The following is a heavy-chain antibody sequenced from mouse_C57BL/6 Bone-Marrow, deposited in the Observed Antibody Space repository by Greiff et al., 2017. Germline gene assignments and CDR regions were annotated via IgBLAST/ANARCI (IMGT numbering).Heavy chain of an antibody. Sequence: EVKLMESGPGLVKPSQSLSLTCSVTGYSITSGYYWNWIRQFPGNKLEWMGYISYDGSNNYNPSLKNRISITRDTSKNQFFLKLNSVTTEDTATYYCARASLGDWFAYWGQGTLVTVSA. CDR2: ISYDGSN. D-gene: IGHD3-1*01. CDR3: ARASLGDWFAY. V-gene: IGHV3-6*01. J-gene: IGHJ3*01. CDR1: GYSITSGYY.